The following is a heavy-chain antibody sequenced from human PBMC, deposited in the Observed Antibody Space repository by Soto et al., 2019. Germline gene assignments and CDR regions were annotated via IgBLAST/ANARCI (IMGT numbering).Heavy chain of an antibody. CDR1: GFTFSSYG. Sequence: QVQLVESGGGVVQPGRSLRLSCAASGFTFSSYGMHWVRQAPGKGLAWVTLISYDGSDKYYADSVKGRFTISRDNSKNTLYLKMNSLRVEDTAVYYCGAGQYFSDYWGQGTLVTVSS. D-gene: IGHD6-13*01. CDR2: ISYDGSDK. J-gene: IGHJ4*02. CDR3: GAGQYFSDY. V-gene: IGHV3-30*03.